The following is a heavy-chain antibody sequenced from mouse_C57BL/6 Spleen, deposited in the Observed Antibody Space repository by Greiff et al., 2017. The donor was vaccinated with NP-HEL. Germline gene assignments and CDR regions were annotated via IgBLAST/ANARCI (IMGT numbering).Heavy chain of an antibody. Sequence: EVKVEESGPGLVKPSQSLSLTCSVTGYSITSGYYWNWIRQFPGNKLEWMGYISYDGSNNYNPFLKNRISITRDTSKNQFFLKLNSVTTEDTATYYCANSNYYFDYWGQGTTLTVSS. V-gene: IGHV3-6*01. CDR2: ISYDGSN. CDR1: GYSITSGYY. J-gene: IGHJ2*01. D-gene: IGHD2-5*01. CDR3: ANSNYYFDY.